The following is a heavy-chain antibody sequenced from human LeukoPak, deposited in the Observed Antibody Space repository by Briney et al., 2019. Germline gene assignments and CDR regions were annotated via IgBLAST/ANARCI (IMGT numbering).Heavy chain of an antibody. Sequence: PGESLRLSCAATGFTFSSYGMHWVRQAPGKGLEWVAFIRYDGSDKYYADSVKGRFTISRDNSKNTLYLQMNSLRAEDTAVYYCAKDLRIHVSYFNYWDQGTLVTVSS. CDR3: AKDLRIHVSYFNY. D-gene: IGHD5-18*01. CDR2: IRYDGSDK. J-gene: IGHJ4*02. V-gene: IGHV3-30*02. CDR1: GFTFSSYG.